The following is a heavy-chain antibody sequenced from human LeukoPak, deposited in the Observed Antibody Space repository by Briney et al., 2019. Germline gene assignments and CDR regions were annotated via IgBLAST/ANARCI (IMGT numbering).Heavy chain of an antibody. Sequence: SETLSLTCTVSGGSISSGGYYWSWIRQPPGKGLEWIGYIYHSGSTYYNPSLKSRVTISVDKSKNQFSLKLSSVTAADTAVYYCARYSGSYYSADYWGQGTLVTVSS. CDR3: ARYSGSYYSADY. J-gene: IGHJ4*02. CDR2: IYHSGST. V-gene: IGHV4-30-2*01. CDR1: GGSISSGGYY. D-gene: IGHD1-26*01.